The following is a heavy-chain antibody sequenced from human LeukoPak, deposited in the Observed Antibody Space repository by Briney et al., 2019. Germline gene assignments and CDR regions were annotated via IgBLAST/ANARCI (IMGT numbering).Heavy chain of an antibody. CDR2: INPNRDDT. V-gene: IGHV1-2*02. CDR1: GHTFTAYY. Sequence: ASVKVSCKASGHTFTAYYIHWVRQAPGQGLEWMGWINPNRDDTNYAQNFQGRVTMTADTSITTAYMELSSLRSEDTAVYYCARGSYGSGSYYRDYYYYYMDVWGKGTTVTISS. CDR3: ARGSYGSGSYYRDYYYYYMDV. J-gene: IGHJ6*03. D-gene: IGHD3-10*01.